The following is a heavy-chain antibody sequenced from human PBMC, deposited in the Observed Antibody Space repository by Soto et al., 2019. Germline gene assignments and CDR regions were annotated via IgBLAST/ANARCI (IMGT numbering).Heavy chain of an antibody. J-gene: IGHJ5*01. CDR2: VYHNGGA. CDR1: GVSIHNSHSF. V-gene: IGHV4-39*01. D-gene: IGHD2-21*01. CDR3: GRVVEGATRHTDPDS. Sequence: SETLSLTCTVSGVSIHNSHSFWAWIRQPPGKGLQFVASVYHNGGAHYNSSLKSRVTISVDTANNQVSLRMRSLTAADTAFYYCGRVVEGATRHTDPDSWGQGILVTVSS.